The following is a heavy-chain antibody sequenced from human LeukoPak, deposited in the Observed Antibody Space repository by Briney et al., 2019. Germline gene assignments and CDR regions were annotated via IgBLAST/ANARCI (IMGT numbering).Heavy chain of an antibody. CDR3: ARDLYGYSSSWYAYMDV. CDR2: IYHSGST. CDR1: GGSISSGGYY. Sequence: SQTLSLTCTVSGGSISSGGYYWSWIRQPPGKGLEWIGYIYHSGSTYYNPSLKSRVTISVDRSKNQFSLKLSSVTAADTAVYYCARDLYGYSSSWYAYMDVWGKGTTVTVSS. V-gene: IGHV4-30-2*01. D-gene: IGHD6-13*01. J-gene: IGHJ6*03.